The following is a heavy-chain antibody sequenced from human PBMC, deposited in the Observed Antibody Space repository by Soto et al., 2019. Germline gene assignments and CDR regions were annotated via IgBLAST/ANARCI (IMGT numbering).Heavy chain of an antibody. Sequence: ASVKVSCKASGYTFTSYYMHWVRQAPGQGLEWMGIINPSGGSTSYAQKFQGRVTMTRDTSTSTVYMELSSLRSEDTAVYYCASETGDDYYDSSGPYYYYGMDVWGQGTTVTVSS. D-gene: IGHD3-22*01. CDR2: INPSGGST. CDR1: GYTFTSYY. J-gene: IGHJ6*02. CDR3: ASETGDDYYDSSGPYYYYGMDV. V-gene: IGHV1-46*01.